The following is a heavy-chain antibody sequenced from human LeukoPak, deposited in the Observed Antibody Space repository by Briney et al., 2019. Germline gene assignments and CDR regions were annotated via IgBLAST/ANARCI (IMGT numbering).Heavy chain of an antibody. CDR3: ARVTAATRFVDY. CDR2: ISSSSSYI. D-gene: IGHD2-15*01. Sequence: AGGSLRLSCAASGFTFSSYSMNWVRQAPGKGLEWVSSISSSSSYIYYADSVKGRFTISRDNAKNSLYLQMNSPRAEDTAVYYCARVTAATRFVDYWGQGTLVTVSP. CDR1: GFTFSSYS. V-gene: IGHV3-21*01. J-gene: IGHJ4*02.